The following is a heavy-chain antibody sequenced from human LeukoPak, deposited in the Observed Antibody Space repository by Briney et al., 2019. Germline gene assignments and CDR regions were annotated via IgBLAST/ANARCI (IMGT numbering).Heavy chain of an antibody. CDR2: ISSSSSTI. J-gene: IGHJ4*02. V-gene: IGHV3-48*01. D-gene: IGHD1-1*01. CDR3: ARGWIGPLVRLQLFDY. CDR1: GFTFNSYS. Sequence: GGSLRLSCAASGFTFNSYSMNWVRQAPGKGLEWVSYISSSSSTIYYADSVKGRFTISRDNAKNSLDLQMNSLRAEDTAVYYCARGWIGPLVRLQLFDYWGQGTLVTVSS.